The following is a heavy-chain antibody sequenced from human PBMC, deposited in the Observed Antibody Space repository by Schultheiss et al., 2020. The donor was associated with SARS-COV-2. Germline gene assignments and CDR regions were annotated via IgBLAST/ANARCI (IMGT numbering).Heavy chain of an antibody. Sequence: LSLTCTVSGASISSFYWSWIRQPPGKGLEWVSAISGSGGSTYYADSVKGRFTISRDNTNSLYLQMTSLTADDTAVYYCARHGGRRGYNFWSENLWGQGTLVTVSS. CDR2: ISGSGGST. V-gene: IGHV3-11*01. CDR1: GASISSFY. D-gene: IGHD3-3*01. J-gene: IGHJ4*02. CDR3: ARHGGRRGYNFWSENL.